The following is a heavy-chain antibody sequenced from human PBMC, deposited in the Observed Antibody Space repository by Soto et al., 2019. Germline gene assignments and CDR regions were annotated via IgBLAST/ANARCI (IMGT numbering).Heavy chain of an antibody. J-gene: IGHJ4*02. CDR1: GYTFTNYG. CDR3: ARDPYQSSNYYGSEFDY. V-gene: IGHV1-69*11. Sequence: GASVKVSCKASGYTFTNYGISWVRQAPGQGLEWMGRIIPILGTANYAQKFQGRVTITADESTSTAYTELSSLRAEDTAVYYCARDPYQSSNYYGSEFDYWGQGILVTVSS. CDR2: IIPILGTA. D-gene: IGHD3-10*01.